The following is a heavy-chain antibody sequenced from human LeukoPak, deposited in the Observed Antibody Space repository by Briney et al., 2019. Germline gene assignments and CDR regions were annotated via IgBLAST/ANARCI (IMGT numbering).Heavy chain of an antibody. J-gene: IGHJ4*02. V-gene: IGHV3-9*01. CDR1: GFTFDDYA. Sequence: GGSLRLSCAASGFTFDDYAMHWVRQAPGKGLEWVSGISWNSGSIGYADSVKGRFTISRDNAKNFLYLQMNSLRAEDTALYYCAKSLSSGLIYFDYWGQGTLVTVSS. CDR3: AKSLSSGLIYFDY. CDR2: ISWNSGSI. D-gene: IGHD6-19*01.